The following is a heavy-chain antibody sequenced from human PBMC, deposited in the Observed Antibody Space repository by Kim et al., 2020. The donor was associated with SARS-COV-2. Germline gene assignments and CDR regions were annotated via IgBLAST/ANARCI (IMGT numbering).Heavy chain of an antibody. V-gene: IGHV3-9*01. CDR3: VKDIAVADFYYFDY. D-gene: IGHD6-19*01. J-gene: IGHJ4*02. Sequence: YADAAKGRFIISRENDKKSLYLEMNGLRADDTAVYYCVKDIAVADFYYFDYWGQGTLVTVSS.